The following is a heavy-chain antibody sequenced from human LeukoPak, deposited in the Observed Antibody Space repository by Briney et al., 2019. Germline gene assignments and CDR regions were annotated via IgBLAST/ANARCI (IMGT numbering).Heavy chain of an antibody. V-gene: IGHV3-11*05. Sequence: GGSLRLSCAASGFTFSDYYMSWIRQAPGKGLEWVSYISSSSSYTNYADSVKGRFTTSRDNAKNALYLQMNSLRAEDTAVYYCARADYMTANDYWGQGTLVTVSS. CDR3: ARADYMTANDY. CDR2: ISSSSSYT. D-gene: IGHD2-21*02. J-gene: IGHJ4*02. CDR1: GFTFSDYY.